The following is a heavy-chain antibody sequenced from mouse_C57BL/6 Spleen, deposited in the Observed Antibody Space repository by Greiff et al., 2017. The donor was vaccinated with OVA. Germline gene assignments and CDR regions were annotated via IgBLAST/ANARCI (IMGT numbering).Heavy chain of an antibody. D-gene: IGHD2-4*01. CDR3: ARNHDYDGFDY. V-gene: IGHV1-26*01. CDR1: GYTFTDYY. CDR2: INPNNGGT. Sequence: EVQLQQSGPELVKPGASVKISCKASGYTFTDYYMNWVKQSHGKSLEWIGDINPNNGGTSYNQKFKGKATLTVDKSSSTAYMELRSLTSEDSAVYYCARNHDYDGFDYWGQGTTLTVSS. J-gene: IGHJ2*01.